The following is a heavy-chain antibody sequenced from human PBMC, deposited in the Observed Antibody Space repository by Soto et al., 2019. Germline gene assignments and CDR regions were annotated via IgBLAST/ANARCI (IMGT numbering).Heavy chain of an antibody. CDR1: GGTFSSYA. V-gene: IGHV1-69*13. CDR2: IIPIFGTA. J-gene: IGHJ4*02. D-gene: IGHD3-22*01. Sequence: EASVKVSCKASGGTFSSYAISWVRQAPGQGLEWMGGIIPIFGTANYAQKFQGRVTITADESTSTAYMELSSLRSEDTAVYYCARDLRYYYDSSGYYQGYWGQGTLVTVSS. CDR3: ARDLRYYYDSSGYYQGY.